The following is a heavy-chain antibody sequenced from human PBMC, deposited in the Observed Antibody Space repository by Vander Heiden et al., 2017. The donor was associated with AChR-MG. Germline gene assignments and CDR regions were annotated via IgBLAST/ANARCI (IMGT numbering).Heavy chain of an antibody. V-gene: IGHV1-69*06. CDR1: GGPFISSA. CDR2: IIPIFGTA. J-gene: IGHJ6*03. D-gene: IGHD2-21*02. CDR3: ARVTMDCLYYYYYYMDV. Sequence: QVQLVQSGAGVKKPGSSVTVSCKAYGGPFISSAISWVRQAPGQGLEWMGGIIPIFGTANYAQKFHGRVTITADKSTSTAYMELSSLRSEHTAVYYCARVTMDCLYYYYYYMDVWGKVRTVTVSS.